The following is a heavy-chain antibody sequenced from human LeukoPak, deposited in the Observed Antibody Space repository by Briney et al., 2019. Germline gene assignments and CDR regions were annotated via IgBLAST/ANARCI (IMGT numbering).Heavy chain of an antibody. CDR2: ISSSSYT. Sequence: GGSLRLSCAASGFTFSSYSMNWVRQAPGKGLEWVSSISSSSYTYYADSVKGRFTISRDNAKNSLYLQMNSLRAEDTAVYYCARDLAGYHDYWGQGTLVTVSS. CDR3: ARDLAGYHDY. V-gene: IGHV3-21*01. D-gene: IGHD2-2*01. CDR1: GFTFSSYS. J-gene: IGHJ4*02.